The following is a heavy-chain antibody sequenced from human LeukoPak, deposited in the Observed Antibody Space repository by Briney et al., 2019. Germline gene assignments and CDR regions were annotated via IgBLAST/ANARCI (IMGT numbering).Heavy chain of an antibody. J-gene: IGHJ4*02. Sequence: GGSLRLSCAASGFTFDEYAMHWVRQAPGKGLEWVSGISWNSGSIGYADSVKGRFTISRDNAKNSLYLQLNSLRAEDTALYYCAKGRTALAALPQFDYWGQGTLVTVSS. CDR3: AKGRTALAALPQFDY. CDR1: GFTFDEYA. CDR2: ISWNSGSI. V-gene: IGHV3-9*01. D-gene: IGHD5-18*01.